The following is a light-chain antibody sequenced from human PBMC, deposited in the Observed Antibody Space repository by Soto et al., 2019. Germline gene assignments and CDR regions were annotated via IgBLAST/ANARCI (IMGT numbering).Light chain of an antibody. CDR2: GAS. V-gene: IGKV3-20*01. CDR3: HQYGSSET. Sequence: IVLTQSPGTLSLSPGERATLSCRTSQSVSSTDLAWYQQKPGQAPRLLIYGASNRATGIPDRFSGSGSGTDFTRTINRLEPEDVAVYYCHQYGSSETFGQGTKLEIK. CDR1: QSVSSTD. J-gene: IGKJ2*01.